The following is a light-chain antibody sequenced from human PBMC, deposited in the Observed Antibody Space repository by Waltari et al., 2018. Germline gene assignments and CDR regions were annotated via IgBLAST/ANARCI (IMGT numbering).Light chain of an antibody. Sequence: QSALTQPASVSGSPGQSITISCTGSSSDVGGDDSVSWYEDHPGQAPKVIIYDVNKRPRGVWDGFSGSKSGNTASLTISGLQAEDEATFYCSSQSTKNGVIFGGGTKVTVL. V-gene: IGLV2-14*03. CDR2: DVN. CDR1: SSDVGGDDS. J-gene: IGLJ2*01. CDR3: SSQSTKNGVI.